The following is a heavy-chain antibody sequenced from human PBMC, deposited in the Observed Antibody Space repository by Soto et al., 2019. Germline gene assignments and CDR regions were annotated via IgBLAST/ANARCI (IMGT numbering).Heavy chain of an antibody. CDR1: GGSFSGYY. V-gene: IGHV4-34*01. CDR3: ARAVAAAGNFDY. D-gene: IGHD6-13*01. CDR2: INHSGST. Sequence: QVQLQQWGAGLLKPSETLSLTCAVYGGSFSGYYWSWIRQPPGKGLEWIGEINHSGSTNYNPSLKSRVTISVDTSKNQFSLKLSSVTAADTAVYYCARAVAAAGNFDYWGQGTLVTVSS. J-gene: IGHJ4*02.